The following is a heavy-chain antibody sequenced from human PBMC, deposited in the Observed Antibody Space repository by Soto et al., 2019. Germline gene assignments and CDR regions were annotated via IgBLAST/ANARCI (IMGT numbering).Heavy chain of an antibody. CDR3: ARLNSYGSGTGYYFDY. CDR1: GYSFTSYW. J-gene: IGHJ4*02. V-gene: IGHV5-51*01. CDR2: IYPGDSDT. D-gene: IGHD3-10*01. Sequence: GESLKISCKGSGYSFTSYWIGWVRQMPGKGLERMGIIYPGDSDTRYSPSFQGQVTISADKSISTAYLQWSSLKASDTAMYYCARLNSYGSGTGYYFDYWGQGTLVTVSS.